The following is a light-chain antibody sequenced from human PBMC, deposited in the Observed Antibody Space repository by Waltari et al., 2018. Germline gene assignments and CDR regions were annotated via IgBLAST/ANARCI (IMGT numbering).Light chain of an antibody. CDR3: QQSYSTHSIT. CDR2: AAS. Sequence: DIQMTQSQSSLSASVGERVIITCRASQSISSYLNWYHQKPGKAPKLLIYAASSLQSGVPSRFSGSGSGTDFTLTISSLQPEDFATYYCQQSYSTHSITFGQGTRLEIK. V-gene: IGKV1-39*01. CDR1: QSISSY. J-gene: IGKJ5*01.